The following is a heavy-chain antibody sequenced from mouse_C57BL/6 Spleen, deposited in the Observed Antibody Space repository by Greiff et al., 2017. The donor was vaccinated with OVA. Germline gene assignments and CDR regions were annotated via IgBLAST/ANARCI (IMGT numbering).Heavy chain of an antibody. CDR1: GFTFSDYY. CDR2: ISNGGGST. CDR3: ARHESLYYYAMDY. V-gene: IGHV5-12*01. D-gene: IGHD1-1*01. J-gene: IGHJ4*01. Sequence: VKLMESGGGLVQPGGSLKLSCAASGFTFSDYYMYWVRQTPEKRLEWVAYISNGGGSTYYPDTVKGRFTISRDNAKNTLYLQMSRLKSEDTAMYYCARHESLYYYAMDYWGQGTSVTVSS.